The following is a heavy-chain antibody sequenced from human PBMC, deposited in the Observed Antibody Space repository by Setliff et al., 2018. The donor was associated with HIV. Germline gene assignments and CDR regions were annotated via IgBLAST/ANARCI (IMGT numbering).Heavy chain of an antibody. Sequence: SETLSLTCTVSGGSISSFYWSWIRQPAVKGLEWIGPIYTSGSTNYNPSLKSRVTISLDTSKMQFSLHLTSVTAADTAVYYCATLDPSGGNFLAYWGQGTLVTVSS. J-gene: IGHJ4*02. D-gene: IGHD2-21*02. CDR2: IYTSGST. CDR3: ATLDPSGGNFLAY. CDR1: GGSISSFY. V-gene: IGHV4-4*07.